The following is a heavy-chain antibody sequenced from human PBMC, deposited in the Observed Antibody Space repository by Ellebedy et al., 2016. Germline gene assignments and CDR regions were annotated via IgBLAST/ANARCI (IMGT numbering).Heavy chain of an antibody. CDR3: ARQEGITMIVVVILAGFDP. Sequence: SETLSLXXTVSGGSISTSTYYWGWIRQPPGKGLEWIGSIYYSGSTYYNPSRKSRVTISVDTSKNQFSLKLSSVTAADTAVYNCARQEGITMIVVVILAGFDPWGQGTLVTVSS. D-gene: IGHD3-22*01. CDR1: GGSISTSTYY. CDR2: IYYSGST. V-gene: IGHV4-39*01. J-gene: IGHJ5*02.